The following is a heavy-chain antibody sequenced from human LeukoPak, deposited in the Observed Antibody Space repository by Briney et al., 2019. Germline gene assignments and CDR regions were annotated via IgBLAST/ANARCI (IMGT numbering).Heavy chain of an antibody. V-gene: IGHV4-31*03. D-gene: IGHD3-22*01. J-gene: IGHJ4*02. CDR2: IYYSGST. Sequence: PSETLSLTCTVSGGSISSGGYSWSWIRQHPGKGLKWIGYIYYSGSTYYNPSLKSRVTISVDTSKNQFSLKLSSVTAADTAVYYCARVSSSGYYQYYFDYWGQGTLVTVSS. CDR1: GGSISSGGYS. CDR3: ARVSSSGYYQYYFDY.